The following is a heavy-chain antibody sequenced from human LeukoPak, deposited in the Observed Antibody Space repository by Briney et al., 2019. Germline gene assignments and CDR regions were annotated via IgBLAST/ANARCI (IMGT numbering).Heavy chain of an antibody. J-gene: IGHJ4*02. CDR1: GGSFSGYY. D-gene: IGHD3-3*01. V-gene: IGHV4-34*01. Sequence: PSETLSLTCAVYGGSFSGYYWSWIRQPPGKGLEWIGEINHSGSTNYNPSLKSRVTISVDTSKNQFSLKLSSVTAADTAVYYCARGERIAFWSGYAASYFDYWGQGTLVTVSS. CDR2: INHSGST. CDR3: ARGERIAFWSGYAASYFDY.